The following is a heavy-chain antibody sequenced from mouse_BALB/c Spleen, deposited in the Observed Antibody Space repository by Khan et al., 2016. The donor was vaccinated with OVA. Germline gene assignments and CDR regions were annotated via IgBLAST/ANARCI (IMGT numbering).Heavy chain of an antibody. Sequence: DLVKPGASVKLSCKASGYTFTSYWINWIKQRPGQGLEWIGCIAPGSSNASYTAMLKGKVTLTVDTSSSTAYIQLSSLSSEDSAVYVCTRENYYGRSYYAMDYWGQGTSVTVSS. CDR3: TRENYYGRSYYAMDY. CDR2: IAPGSSNA. CDR1: GYTFTSYW. J-gene: IGHJ4*01. D-gene: IGHD1-1*01. V-gene: IGHV1S41*01.